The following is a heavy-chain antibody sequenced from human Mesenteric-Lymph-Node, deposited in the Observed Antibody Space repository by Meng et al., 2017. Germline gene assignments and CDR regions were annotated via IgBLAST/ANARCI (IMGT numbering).Heavy chain of an antibody. J-gene: IGHJ3*02. CDR1: GFTFSSYW. CDR3: ARAGVCGGDCYDAFDI. CDR2: IKQDGSEK. V-gene: IGHV3-7*01. D-gene: IGHD2-21*02. Sequence: GESLKISCAASGFTFSSYWMSWVRQAPGKGLEWVANIKQDGSEKYYVDSVKGRFTISRDNAKNSLYLQMNSLRAEDTAVYYCARAGVCGGDCYDAFDIWGQGTMVTVSS.